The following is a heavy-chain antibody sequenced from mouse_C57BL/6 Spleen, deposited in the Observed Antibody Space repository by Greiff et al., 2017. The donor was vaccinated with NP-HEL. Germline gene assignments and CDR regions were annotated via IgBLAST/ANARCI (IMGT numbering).Heavy chain of an antibody. V-gene: IGHV1-69*01. J-gene: IGHJ2*01. Sequence: QVQLQQPGAELVMPGASVKLSCKASGYTFTSYWMHWVKQRHGQGLEWIGEIDPSDSYTNYNQKFKGKSTLTVDKSSSTAYMQLSSLTSEDSAVYYCARDTTRYFDYWGQGTTLTVSS. CDR1: GYTFTSYW. CDR3: ARDTTRYFDY. CDR2: IDPSDSYT. D-gene: IGHD1-1*01.